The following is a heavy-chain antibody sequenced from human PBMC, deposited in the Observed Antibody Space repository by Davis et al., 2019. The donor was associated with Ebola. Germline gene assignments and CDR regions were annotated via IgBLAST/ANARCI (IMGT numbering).Heavy chain of an antibody. J-gene: IGHJ4*02. D-gene: IGHD4-11*01. Sequence: GESLKTSCAASGFPFSSYDMTLVRQAPGKGLEWVSYITSSGSTIYYADSVKGRFTFSRDNAKNSLYLQMNSLRVEDTAVYYCARAPRTVTGPYLDYWGQGTLVTVSS. CDR2: ITSSGSTI. CDR1: GFPFSSYD. CDR3: ARAPRTVTGPYLDY. V-gene: IGHV3-48*03.